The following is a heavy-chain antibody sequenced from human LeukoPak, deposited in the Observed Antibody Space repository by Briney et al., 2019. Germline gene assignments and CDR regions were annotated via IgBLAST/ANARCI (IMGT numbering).Heavy chain of an antibody. J-gene: IGHJ3*02. Sequence: PGGSLRLSCAASGFTFSSYAMHWVRQAPGKGLEWVAIISYDGSNKYYADSVKGRFTISRDNSKNTLYLQMNSLRAEDTAVYYCASRRDGDFDIWGQGTMVTVSS. D-gene: IGHD5-24*01. V-gene: IGHV3-30*04. CDR1: GFTFSSYA. CDR3: ASRRDGDFDI. CDR2: ISYDGSNK.